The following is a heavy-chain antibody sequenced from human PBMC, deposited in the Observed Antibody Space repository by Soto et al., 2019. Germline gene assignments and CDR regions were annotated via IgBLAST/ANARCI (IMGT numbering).Heavy chain of an antibody. J-gene: IGHJ6*02. D-gene: IGHD6-19*01. Sequence: EVQLLESGGGLVQPGGSLRLSCAASGFTFSSYAMSWVRQAPGKGLEWVSAISGSGGCTYYADYVKGRFTISRDNSKNTLYLQTNSLRAEDTAVYYCAKSSGWYYYYGMDVWGQGTTVTVSS. CDR3: AKSSGWYYYYGMDV. V-gene: IGHV3-23*01. CDR2: ISGSGGCT. CDR1: GFTFSSYA.